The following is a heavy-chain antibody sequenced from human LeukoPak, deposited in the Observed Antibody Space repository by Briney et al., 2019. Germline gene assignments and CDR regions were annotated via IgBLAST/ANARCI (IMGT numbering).Heavy chain of an antibody. J-gene: IGHJ6*02. CDR3: ARVDGIAVAGAGNYYHYNGMDV. CDR1: GFTLSGYA. D-gene: IGHD6-19*01. CDR2: ISSDGREQ. Sequence: GRSLRLSCVASGFTLSGYAIRWVRRAPGKGLQWVAVISSDGREQYYAESVRGRFTIFRDNSRNTVSLQMSSLRIEDSAVFYCARVDGIAVAGAGNYYHYNGMDVWGQGTAVTVSS. V-gene: IGHV3-30*04.